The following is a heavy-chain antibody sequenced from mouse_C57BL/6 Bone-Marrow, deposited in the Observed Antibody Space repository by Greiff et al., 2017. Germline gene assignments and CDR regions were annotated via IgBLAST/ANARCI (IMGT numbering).Heavy chain of an antibody. V-gene: IGHV1-52*01. CDR1: GYTFTSYW. J-gene: IGHJ1*03. CDR3: ARTSYYGRSYWYFDV. CDR2: IDPSDSET. D-gene: IGHD1-1*01. Sequence: QVQLQQPGAELVRPGSSVKLSCKASGYTFTSYWMHWVKQRPIQGLEWIGNIDPSDSETHYNQKFKDKATLTVDKSSSTAYMQLSSLTSEDSAVYYCARTSYYGRSYWYFDVWGTGTTVTVSS.